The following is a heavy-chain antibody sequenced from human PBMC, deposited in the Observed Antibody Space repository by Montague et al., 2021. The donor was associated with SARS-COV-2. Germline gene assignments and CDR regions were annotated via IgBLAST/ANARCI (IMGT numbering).Heavy chain of an antibody. V-gene: IGHV4-34*01. J-gene: IGHJ4*02. CDR3: ARPKYSSSWYVDY. D-gene: IGHD6-13*01. CDR2: INHRGTS. CDR1: GGSFSDYY. Sequence: SETLSLTCAVYGGSFSDYYWSWIRQPPGKGLEWIGEINHRGTSKYNTSLKSRVSISLDTSKNQFSLYLSSVTAADTAVYYCARPKYSSSWYVDYWGQGTLVTVSS.